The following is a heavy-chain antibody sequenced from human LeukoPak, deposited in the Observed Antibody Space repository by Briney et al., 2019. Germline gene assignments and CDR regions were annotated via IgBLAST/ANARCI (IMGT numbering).Heavy chain of an antibody. J-gene: IGHJ6*02. CDR3: ARSQGYYYYGMDV. CDR2: IYYSGST. Sequence: SETLSLTCTVSGGSISSYYWSWIRQPPGKGLEWIGYIYYSGSTNYNPSLKSRVTISVDTSKNQISLKLSSVTAADTAVYYCARSQGYYYYGMDVWGQGTTVTVSS. V-gene: IGHV4-59*08. CDR1: GGSISSYY.